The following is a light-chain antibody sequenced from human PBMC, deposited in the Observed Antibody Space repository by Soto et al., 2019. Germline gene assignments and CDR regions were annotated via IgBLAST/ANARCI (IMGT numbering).Light chain of an antibody. CDR1: QSVSSSS. CDR2: GAS. CDR3: QQYGSSPLT. V-gene: IGKV3-20*01. J-gene: IGKJ4*01. Sequence: EIVLTQSPDTLYLSPGERATLSCRASQSVSSSSLAWYQQRVGQAPRLLIYGASTRAPGIPDKFSGGGSGTDFVLTISRLESEDLAVYYCQQYGSSPLTFGGGTKVEIK.